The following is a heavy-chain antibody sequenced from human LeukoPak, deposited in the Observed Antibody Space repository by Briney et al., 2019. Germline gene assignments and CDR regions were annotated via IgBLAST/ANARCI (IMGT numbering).Heavy chain of an antibody. D-gene: IGHD3-10*01. J-gene: IGHJ4*02. V-gene: IGHV3-23*01. Sequence: GGSLRLSCAASGFTFSSYVMNWVRQAPGKGLDWVSAISGSGGSTYYADSVKGRFTISRDNSKNTLYLQMNSLRAEDTAVFYCAEMVRGVIINYWGQGTLVTVSS. CDR3: AEMVRGVIINY. CDR2: ISGSGGST. CDR1: GFTFSSYV.